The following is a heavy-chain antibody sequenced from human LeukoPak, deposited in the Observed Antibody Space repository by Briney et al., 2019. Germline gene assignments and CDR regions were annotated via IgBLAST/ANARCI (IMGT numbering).Heavy chain of an antibody. CDR2: INPSGGST. D-gene: IGHD2-2*01. V-gene: IGHV1-46*01. J-gene: IGHJ4*02. CDR3: ARPRGLYCSSTSCFPNYFDY. Sequence: GASVKVSCKASGYTFTSYYMHWVRQAPGQGLEWMGIINPSGGSTSYAQKFQGRVTMTRDTSTSTVYMELSSLKASDTAMYYCARPRGLYCSSTSCFPNYFDYWGQGTLVTVSS. CDR1: GYTFTSYY.